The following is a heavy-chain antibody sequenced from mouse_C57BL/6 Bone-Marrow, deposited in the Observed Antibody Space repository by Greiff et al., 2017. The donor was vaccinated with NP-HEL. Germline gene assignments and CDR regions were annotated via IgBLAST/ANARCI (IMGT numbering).Heavy chain of an antibody. CDR3: ASYYGNWYFDV. D-gene: IGHD1-1*02. J-gene: IGHJ1*03. CDR1: GFSLTSYG. CDR2: IWSGGST. V-gene: IGHV2-2*01. Sequence: VQLQESGPGLVQPSQSLSITCTVSGFSLTSYGVHWVRQSPGKGLEWLGVIWSGGSTDYNAAFISRLSISKDNSKSQVFFKMNSLQADDTAIYYCASYYGNWYFDVWGTGTTVTVSS.